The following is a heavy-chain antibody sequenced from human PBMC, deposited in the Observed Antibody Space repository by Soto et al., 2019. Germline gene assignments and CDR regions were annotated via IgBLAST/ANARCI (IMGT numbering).Heavy chain of an antibody. D-gene: IGHD2-21*02. V-gene: IGHV2-5*02. CDR2: IYWDDDK. CDR1: GFSLSTSGVG. CDR3: AHTSSYGDFSPSIAVGH. Sequence: QITLKESGPTLVKPTQPLTLTCTFSGFSLSTSGVGVGWIRQPPGKALECLGYIYWDDDKRYSPSLKSRLSITKDISESLVVLTMTNMDPLDTATFYCAHTSSYGDFSPSIAVGHWGQGTLVTVSS. J-gene: IGHJ4*02.